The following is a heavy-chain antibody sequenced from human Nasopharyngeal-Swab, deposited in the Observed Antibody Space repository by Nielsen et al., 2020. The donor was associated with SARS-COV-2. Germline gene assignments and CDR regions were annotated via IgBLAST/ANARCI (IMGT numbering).Heavy chain of an antibody. D-gene: IGHD6-13*01. V-gene: IGHV4-34*01. Sequence: SETLSLTCAVYGGSLSGYYWSWIRQPPGKGLEWIGEINHSGGTNYNPSLKSRVTISVDTSKIQFSLRLSSVTAADTAVYYCARLGRSEAAAGSYNWFDPWGQGTPVTVSS. CDR1: GGSLSGYY. J-gene: IGHJ5*02. CDR2: INHSGGT. CDR3: ARLGRSEAAAGSYNWFDP.